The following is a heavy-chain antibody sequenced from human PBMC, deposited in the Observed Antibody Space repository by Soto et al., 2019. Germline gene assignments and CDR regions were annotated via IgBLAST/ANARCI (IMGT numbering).Heavy chain of an antibody. J-gene: IGHJ4*02. Sequence: PGGSLRHSCATSGLTFSNYAMSWVRQAPGGGLEWVSSMSGSSSTTYYADSVRGRFTISRDRSKNTLYLQMSSLRAEDTALYYCAKNQERELPRVIDFWGQGTLVTVSS. V-gene: IGHV3-23*01. CDR3: AKNQERELPRVIDF. D-gene: IGHD1-7*01. CDR2: MSGSSSTT. CDR1: GLTFSNYA.